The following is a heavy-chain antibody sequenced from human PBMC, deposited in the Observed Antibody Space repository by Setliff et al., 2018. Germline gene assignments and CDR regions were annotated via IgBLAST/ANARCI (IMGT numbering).Heavy chain of an antibody. CDR3: ARTDGTNLGYFDN. CDR1: GFTFSRYW. CDR2: LNEDGSIT. V-gene: IGHV3-74*03. J-gene: IGHJ4*02. Sequence: PGGSLRLSCADSGFTFSRYWMHWVRQAPGKGLVWVSRLNEDGSITSYADSVKGRFTISRDNAENSLYLQMTSLRAEDTAVYYCARTDGTNLGYFDNWGQGTLVTVSS. D-gene: IGHD2-8*01.